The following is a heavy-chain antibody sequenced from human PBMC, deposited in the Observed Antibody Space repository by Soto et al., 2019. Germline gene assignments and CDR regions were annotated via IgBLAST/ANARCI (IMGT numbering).Heavy chain of an antibody. CDR2: ISGSGDGT. Sequence: VGSLRLSCAASGFTFNTYSMTWVRQAPGKGLEWVSGISGSGDGTYYADSVKGRFTISRDNSRNTLYLHLNSLRVEDTAAYYCVKNLSHLARVYWGQGTLVTVSS. CDR1: GFTFNTYS. V-gene: IGHV3-23*01. CDR3: VKNLSHLARVY. J-gene: IGHJ4*02. D-gene: IGHD3-16*02.